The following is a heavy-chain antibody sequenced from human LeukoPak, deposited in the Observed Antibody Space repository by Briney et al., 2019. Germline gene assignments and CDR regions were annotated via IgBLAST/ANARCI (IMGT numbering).Heavy chain of an antibody. J-gene: IGHJ4*02. CDR1: GCSISSSSYY. D-gene: IGHD3-3*01. CDR3: ARGRSHDDYFDY. CDR2: IYYSGST. Sequence: PSETLSLTCTASGCSISSSSYYWGWLRQPPGKGLEWIGSIYYSGSTYYNPSLKSRVTISLDTSKNQFSLKLSSVTAADTAVYYCARGRSHDDYFDYWGQGTLVTVSS. V-gene: IGHV4-39*07.